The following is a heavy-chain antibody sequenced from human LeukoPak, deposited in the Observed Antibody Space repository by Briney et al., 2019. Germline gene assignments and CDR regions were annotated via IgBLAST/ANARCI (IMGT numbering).Heavy chain of an antibody. V-gene: IGHV4-31*03. CDR1: GGSISSGGYY. Sequence: SGTLSLTCTVSGGSISSGGYYWSWIRQHPGKGLEWIGYIYYSGSTYYNPSLKSRVTISVDTSKNQFSLKLSSVTAADTAVYYCARNSGIAAAGREFDYWGQGTLVTVSS. CDR2: IYYSGST. J-gene: IGHJ4*02. CDR3: ARNSGIAAAGREFDY. D-gene: IGHD6-13*01.